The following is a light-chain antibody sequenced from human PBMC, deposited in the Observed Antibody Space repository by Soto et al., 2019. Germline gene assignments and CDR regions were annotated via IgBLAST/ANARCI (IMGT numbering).Light chain of an antibody. CDR3: QQYNSYLYT. CDR2: DAS. Sequence: DIQMTQSPSTLSASVGDRVTITCRASQSISSWLAWYQQKPGKAPKLLIYDASSLESGVPSRFSGSGSGTEFTLTISSLQPDDFATYYCQQYNSYLYTFGQGTKVHI. J-gene: IGKJ2*01. CDR1: QSISSW. V-gene: IGKV1-5*01.